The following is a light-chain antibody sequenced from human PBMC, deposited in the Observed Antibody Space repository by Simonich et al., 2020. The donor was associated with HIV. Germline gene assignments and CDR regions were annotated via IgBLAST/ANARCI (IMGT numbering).Light chain of an antibody. V-gene: IGLV2-14*03. CDR3: SSYTSRSTRI. CDR2: DAS. Sequence: QSALTQPASVSGSPGQSLPISCTGTNSDLGHYKYVSWYPQHTGKAPKLMIYDASNRPSGVSSRFSGSKAGNTASLTSSGLQAEDEAEYYCSSYTSRSTRIFGGGTKLTVL. CDR1: NSDLGHYKY. J-gene: IGLJ2*01.